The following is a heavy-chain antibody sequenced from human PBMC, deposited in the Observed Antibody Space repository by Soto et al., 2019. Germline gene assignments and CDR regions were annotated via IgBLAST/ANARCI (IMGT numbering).Heavy chain of an antibody. V-gene: IGHV6-1*01. D-gene: IGHD4-17*01. CDR2: TYYRSKWYN. CDR3: ARDGTTVTTGLYYYYYGMDV. J-gene: IGHJ6*02. CDR1: GDSVSSNSAA. Sequence: PSQTLSLTCAISGDSVSSNSAAWNWIRQSPSRGLEWLGRTYYRSKWYNDYAVSVKSRITINPDTSKNQFSLQLNSVTPEDTAVYYCARDGTTVTTGLYYYYYGMDVWGQGTTVTV.